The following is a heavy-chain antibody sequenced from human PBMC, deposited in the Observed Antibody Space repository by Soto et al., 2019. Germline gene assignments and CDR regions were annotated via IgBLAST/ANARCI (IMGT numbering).Heavy chain of an antibody. J-gene: IGHJ4*02. V-gene: IGHV3-48*01. D-gene: IGHD3-9*01. CDR2: ITDSSDTV. Sequence: GGSLRLSCVASGFSFSNYNMNWVRQAPGKGLEWVSYITDSSDTVHYADSVRGRFTISRDNAESSLYLQMNSLRAEDTAVYYCATSSDTGYIFDFWGQGTLVTVSS. CDR3: ATSSDTGYIFDF. CDR1: GFSFSNYN.